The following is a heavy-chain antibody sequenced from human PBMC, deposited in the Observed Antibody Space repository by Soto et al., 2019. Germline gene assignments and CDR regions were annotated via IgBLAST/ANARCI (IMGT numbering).Heavy chain of an antibody. D-gene: IGHD3-16*01. V-gene: IGHV1-2*02. J-gene: IGHJ1*01. CDR2: MHPNNGAT. Sequence: QVQLVQSGAEVKKPGASVKVSCKASGYTFTDHYLLWVRQAPGQGLEWMGWMHPNNGATNFAQKFQGRVTMTRDTSISTAYLEIPRLKSDDTAVYFCGRASRLSGGHRASEFWGQGTLVTVSS. CDR3: GRASRLSGGHRASEF. CDR1: GYTFTDHY.